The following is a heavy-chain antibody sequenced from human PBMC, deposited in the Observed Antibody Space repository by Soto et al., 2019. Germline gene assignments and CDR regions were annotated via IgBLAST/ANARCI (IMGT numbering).Heavy chain of an antibody. V-gene: IGHV1-69*12. CDR2: IIPIFATA. CDR3: ARESRYCSGGSCYFLPGIDY. CDR1: GGTFSSYA. D-gene: IGHD2-15*01. Sequence: QVQLVQSGAEVKNPGSSVKVSCKASGGTFSSYAISWVRQAPGQGLEWMGGIIPIFATANYAQKFQGRVTITADEYMSTPYMELSSLRSEDTAVYSCARESRYCSGGSCYFLPGIDYWGQGTLVTVSS. J-gene: IGHJ4*02.